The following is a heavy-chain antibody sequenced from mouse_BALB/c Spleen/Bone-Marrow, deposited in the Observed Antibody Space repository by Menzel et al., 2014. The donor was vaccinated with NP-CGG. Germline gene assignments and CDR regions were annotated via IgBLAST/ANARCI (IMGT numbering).Heavy chain of an antibody. Sequence: QVQLKESGPGLVAPSQSLSITCTVSGFSLTSYGVHWVRQPPGKGLEWMGVIRAGGSTNYNSDLMTRPSINKDNSESQVFLKMNSLQTDDSAIYYCARDRGYYKDVGDYWGQGTTLTVSS. J-gene: IGHJ2*01. V-gene: IGHV2-9*02. CDR1: GFSLTSYG. CDR3: ARDRGYYKDVGDY. D-gene: IGHD2-3*01. CDR2: IRAGGST.